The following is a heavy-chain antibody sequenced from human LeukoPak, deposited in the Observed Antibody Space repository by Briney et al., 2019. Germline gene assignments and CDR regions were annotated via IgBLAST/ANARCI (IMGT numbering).Heavy chain of an antibody. CDR1: SGSFSGYY. CDR3: ARGRRRVTIAAAPQRWSYMDV. CDR2: INHSGDT. J-gene: IGHJ6*03. V-gene: IGHV4-34*01. D-gene: IGHD6-25*01. Sequence: SETLSLTCAVYSGSFSGYYWSWIRQPPGKGLEWIGEINHSGDTNYSPSLKSRVIISVDTSKTQFSLKLRSVIAADTAMYYCARGRRRVTIAAAPQRWSYMDVWDNGTTVTVSS.